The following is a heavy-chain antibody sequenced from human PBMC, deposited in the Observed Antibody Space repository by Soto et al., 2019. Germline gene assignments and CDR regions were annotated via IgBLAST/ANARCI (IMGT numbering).Heavy chain of an antibody. Sequence: QITLKKSGPTLVKPTQTLTLTCTFSGFSLSTSGVGVAWIRQPPGKALEWLALIYWDVDKRYRPSLESRLTITKDTSKIQVVLTMTNMDSVDTATYYCAYLPCSGGSCYWFSFSGMDVWGQGTTVTVSS. CDR3: AYLPCSGGSCYWFSFSGMDV. CDR1: GFSLSTSGVG. V-gene: IGHV2-5*02. J-gene: IGHJ6*02. CDR2: IYWDVDK. D-gene: IGHD2-15*01.